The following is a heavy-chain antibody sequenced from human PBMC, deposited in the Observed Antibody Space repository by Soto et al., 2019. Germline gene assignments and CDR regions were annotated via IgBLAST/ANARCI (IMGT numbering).Heavy chain of an antibody. CDR1: GGSFSGYY. D-gene: IGHD4-17*01. V-gene: IGHV4-34*01. CDR3: ARGRSTVTTRWFDP. CDR2: INHSGST. Sequence: PSETLSLTCAVYGGSFSGYYWSWIRQPPGKGLEWIGEINHSGSTNYNPSLKSRVTISVDTSKNQFSLKLSSVTAADTAVYYCARGRSTVTTRWFDPWGQGTLVTVSS. J-gene: IGHJ5*02.